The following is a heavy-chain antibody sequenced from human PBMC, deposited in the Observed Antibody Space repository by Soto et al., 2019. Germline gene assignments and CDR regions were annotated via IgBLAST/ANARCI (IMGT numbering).Heavy chain of an antibody. CDR1: GFTFSSYW. CDR2: IKSDGSGT. CDR3: ARGDGHYYDGNGYLGRH. V-gene: IGHV3-74*01. D-gene: IGHD3-22*01. J-gene: IGHJ4*02. Sequence: EVQLVESGGGLVQPGGSLRLSCAASGFTFSSYWMHWVRQAPGKGLVWGSRIKSDGSGTYYADSVKGRLTISRDNAKHTLFLQINRLRAEETAVYYCARGDGHYYDGNGYLGRHWGQGTLVTVSS.